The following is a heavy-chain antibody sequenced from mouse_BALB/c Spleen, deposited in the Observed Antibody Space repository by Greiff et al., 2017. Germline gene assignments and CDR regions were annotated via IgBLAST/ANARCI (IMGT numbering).Heavy chain of an antibody. J-gene: IGHJ4*01. D-gene: IGHD2-14*01. CDR2: INPGSGGT. Sequence: VQVVESGAELVRPGTSVKVSCKASGYAFTNYLIEWVKQRPGQGFEWIGVINPGSGGTNYNEKFKGKATLTADKSSSTAYMQLSSLTSDDSAVYFCAREVRRGNYYAMDYWGQGTSVTVSS. CDR1: GYAFTNYL. CDR3: AREVRRGNYYAMDY. V-gene: IGHV1-54*01.